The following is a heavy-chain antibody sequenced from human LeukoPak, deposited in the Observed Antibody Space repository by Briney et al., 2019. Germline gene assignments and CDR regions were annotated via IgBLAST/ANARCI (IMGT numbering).Heavy chain of an antibody. CDR2: ISSSGSTI. D-gene: IGHD6-19*01. CDR1: GFTFSSYE. J-gene: IGHJ4*02. Sequence: GGSLRLSCAASGFTFSSYEMNWVRQAPGKGLEWASYISSSGSTIYYADSVKGRFTISRDNAKNSLYLQMNSLRAEDTAVYYCARDLDSSGWFDYWGQGTLVTVSS. CDR3: ARDLDSSGWFDY. V-gene: IGHV3-48*03.